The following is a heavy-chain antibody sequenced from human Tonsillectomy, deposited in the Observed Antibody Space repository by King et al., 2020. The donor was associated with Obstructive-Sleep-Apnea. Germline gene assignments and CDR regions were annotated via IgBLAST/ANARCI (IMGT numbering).Heavy chain of an antibody. Sequence: VQLVESGGGLVQPGGSLRLSCAASGFTFSTYALSWVRQAPGKGLAWGSGISGSGRSTYYADSVKGRFTISRDSSKNTLYLKMNSLRGEDTAIYYCAKASMDYDTLTGPVDYWGQGTLVTVSS. D-gene: IGHD3-9*01. V-gene: IGHV3-23*04. CDR1: GFTFSTYA. J-gene: IGHJ4*02. CDR3: AKASMDYDTLTGPVDY. CDR2: ISGSGRST.